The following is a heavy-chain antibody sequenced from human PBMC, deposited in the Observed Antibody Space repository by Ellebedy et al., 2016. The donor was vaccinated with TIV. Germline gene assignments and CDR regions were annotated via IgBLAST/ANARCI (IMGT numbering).Heavy chain of an antibody. J-gene: IGHJ3*01. Sequence: SETLSLXXVVSGGSISPYYWSWIRQPPGRGLEWIVYVYSSGSTKYNPSLEGRVTMSVDTSKSQFSLRLSSVTASDTAVYYCARTTAFDVWGQGTMVTVSS. CDR1: GGSISPYY. CDR2: VYSSGST. V-gene: IGHV4-59*01. D-gene: IGHD1-14*01. CDR3: ARTTAFDV.